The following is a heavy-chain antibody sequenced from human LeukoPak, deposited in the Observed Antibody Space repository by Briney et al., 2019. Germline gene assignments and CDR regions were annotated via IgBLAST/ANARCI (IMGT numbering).Heavy chain of an antibody. CDR1: GFTVSSNY. CDR3: ASSTAAGTRNFDY. D-gene: IGHD6-13*01. CDR2: IYSGGST. J-gene: IGHJ4*02. V-gene: IGHV3-53*01. Sequence: GGSLRLSCAASGFTVSSNYMSWVRQAPGKGLEWVSVIYSGGSTYYADSVKGRFTISRDNSKNTLYLQMNGLRAEDTAVYYCASSTAAGTRNFDYWGQGTLVTVSP.